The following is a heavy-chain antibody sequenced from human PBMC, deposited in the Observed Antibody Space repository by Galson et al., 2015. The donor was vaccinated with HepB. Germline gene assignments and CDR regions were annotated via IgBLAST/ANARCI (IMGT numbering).Heavy chain of an antibody. J-gene: IGHJ6*02. V-gene: IGHV3-7*01. Sequence: SLRLSCAASGFTFSSYWMSWVRQAPGKGLEWVANIKQDGSEKYYVDSVKGRFTISRDNAKNSLYLQMNSLRAEDTAVYYCARDRVSEMATIYIYYYYGMDVWGQGTTVTVSS. D-gene: IGHD5-24*01. CDR1: GFTFSSYW. CDR2: IKQDGSEK. CDR3: ARDRVSEMATIYIYYYYGMDV.